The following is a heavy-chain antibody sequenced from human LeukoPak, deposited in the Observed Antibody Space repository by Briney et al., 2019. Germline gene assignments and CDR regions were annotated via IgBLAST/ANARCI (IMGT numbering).Heavy chain of an antibody. CDR3: ARAVAVAGHGVNWFDP. Sequence: SRTLSLTCTVSGDSISSGDYYWSWIRQPPGKGLEWIGYIYYSGSTSYNPSLRSRVTISVDTSKNQFPLRLNSVTAADTAVYYCARAVAVAGHGVNWFDPWGQGTLVTVSS. D-gene: IGHD6-19*01. CDR1: GDSISSGDYY. CDR2: IYYSGST. V-gene: IGHV4-30-4*01. J-gene: IGHJ5*02.